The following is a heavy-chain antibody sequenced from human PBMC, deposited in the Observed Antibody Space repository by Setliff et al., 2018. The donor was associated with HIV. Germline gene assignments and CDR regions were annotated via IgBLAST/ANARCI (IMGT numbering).Heavy chain of an antibody. CDR3: ARSNLEYYYDFSGPWGT. V-gene: IGHV1-46*01. Sequence: ASVKVSCKASGYTFTSYGISWVRQAPGQGLEWMGIINPNGGSTTYAQKFQGRVTMTRDTSTSTVYMELSSLRSEDTAIYYCARSNLEYYYDFSGPWGTWGQGTLVTVSS. J-gene: IGHJ5*02. CDR1: GYTFTSYG. CDR2: INPNGGST. D-gene: IGHD3-22*01.